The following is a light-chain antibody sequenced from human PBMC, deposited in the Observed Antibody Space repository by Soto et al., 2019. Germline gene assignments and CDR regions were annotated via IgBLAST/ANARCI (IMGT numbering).Light chain of an antibody. CDR2: DVS. CDR1: SSDVGGYNY. J-gene: IGLJ1*01. V-gene: IGLV2-11*01. CDR3: CSYAGSYTYV. Sequence: ALTQPRSVSGSPGQSVTISCTGTSSDVGGYNYVSWYQQHPGKAPKLVIYDVSKRPSGVPDRFSGSKSGNTASLTISGLQAEDEADYYCCSYAGSYTYVFGTGTKGTVL.